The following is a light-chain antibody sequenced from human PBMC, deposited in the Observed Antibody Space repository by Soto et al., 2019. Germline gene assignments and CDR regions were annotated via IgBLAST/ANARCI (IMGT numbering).Light chain of an antibody. CDR2: KGS. Sequence: DVVMTQSPLSLPVTLGQPASISCRSSQSLVSSNGNTYLNWFQQRPGQSPRRLVYKGSNRDSGVPDRFSGSGSGTDFTLNISRVEAEDVGVYYCMQGGHWPTFGQGTKLEI. CDR1: QSLVSSNGNTY. CDR3: MQGGHWPT. V-gene: IGKV2-30*01. J-gene: IGKJ2*01.